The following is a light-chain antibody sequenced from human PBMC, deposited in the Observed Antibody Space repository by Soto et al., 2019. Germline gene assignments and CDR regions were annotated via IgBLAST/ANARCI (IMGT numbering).Light chain of an antibody. Sequence: DIQLTQSPSFLSASVRDRVPITCRASQGISSYLAWYQQKPGKAPKLLIYAASTLQSGVPSRFSGSGSGTECTLTISSLQPEDFATYYCQQLNSYPLIFGGGTKVDIK. V-gene: IGKV1-9*01. CDR2: AAS. J-gene: IGKJ4*01. CDR1: QGISSY. CDR3: QQLNSYPLI.